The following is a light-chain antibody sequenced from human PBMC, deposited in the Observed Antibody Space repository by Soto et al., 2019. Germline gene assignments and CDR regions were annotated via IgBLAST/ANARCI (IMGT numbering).Light chain of an antibody. CDR2: DVT. CDR1: SSDIGGYNF. J-gene: IGLJ3*02. Sequence: QSALTQPASVSGSPGQSITIPCTGTSSDIGGYNFVSWYQQHPGKAPKLMIYDVTHRPSGVSDRFSGSKSGNTASLTISGLHTEDKGDYYCTSYTTRTTLGWVFGGGTKLTVL. CDR3: TSYTTRTTLGWV. V-gene: IGLV2-14*03.